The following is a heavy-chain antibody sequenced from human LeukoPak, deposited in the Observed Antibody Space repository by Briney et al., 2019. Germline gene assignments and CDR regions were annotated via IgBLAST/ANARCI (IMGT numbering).Heavy chain of an antibody. CDR1: GYTFTSYG. Sequence: GASVKVSCKASGYTFTSYGISWVRQAPGQGLEWMGWISAYNGKTNYAQKLQGRVTMTTDTSTSTAYMELRSLRSDDTAVYYCARLPLRRGGYYHYGMDVWGKGTAVTVSS. CDR2: ISAYNGKT. V-gene: IGHV1-18*04. CDR3: ARLPLRRGGYYHYGMDV. J-gene: IGHJ6*04. D-gene: IGHD3-16*01.